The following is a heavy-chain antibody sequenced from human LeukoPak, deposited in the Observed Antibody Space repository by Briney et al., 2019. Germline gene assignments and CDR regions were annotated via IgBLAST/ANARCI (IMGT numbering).Heavy chain of an antibody. D-gene: IGHD3-10*01. CDR3: ARDFMVRGR. CDR2: INSDGSDT. Sequence: GGSLRLSCAAAGFTFSVYWIRWVRQAGGGGLVWVSGINSDGSDTSSADSVKGRFTISRDNAKNTLYLQMSSLRAEDAAMYYCARDFMVRGRWGQGTLVSVSS. V-gene: IGHV3-74*01. J-gene: IGHJ4*02. CDR1: GFTFSVYW.